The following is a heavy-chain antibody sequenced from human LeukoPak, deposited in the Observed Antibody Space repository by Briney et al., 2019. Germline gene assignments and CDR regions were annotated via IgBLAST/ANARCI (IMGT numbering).Heavy chain of an antibody. V-gene: IGHV3-30*02. CDR3: AREGDDYGDLNWFDP. Sequence: PGGSLRLSCAASGFTFSAYGMQWVRQAPGKGLEWVAFIRYDGSNKYYADSVKGRFTISRDNPKNSLYLQMNSLRAEDTAVYYCAREGDDYGDLNWFDPWGQGTLVTVSS. CDR1: GFTFSAYG. J-gene: IGHJ5*02. D-gene: IGHD4-17*01. CDR2: IRYDGSNK.